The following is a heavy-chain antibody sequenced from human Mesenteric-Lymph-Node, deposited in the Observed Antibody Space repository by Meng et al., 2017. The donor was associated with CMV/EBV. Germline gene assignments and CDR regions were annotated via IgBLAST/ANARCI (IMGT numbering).Heavy chain of an antibody. J-gene: IGHJ4*02. V-gene: IGHV4-31*02. D-gene: IGHD3-10*01. CDR2: IYYSVRT. CDR1: VDSLSGGDHS. Sequence: VDSLSGGDHSCSWIRQHPGKGLEWIGYIYYSVRTYYNPSLESRVTISADTSKNQFSLTLSSVTAADTAVYYCARLFRWSYMYFFDYWGQGALVTVSS. CDR3: ARLFRWSYMYFFDY.